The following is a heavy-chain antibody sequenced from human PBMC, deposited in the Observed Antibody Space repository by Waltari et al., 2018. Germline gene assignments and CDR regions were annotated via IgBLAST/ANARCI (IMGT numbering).Heavy chain of an antibody. CDR2: ISYDGSNK. CDR1: GFPLGSLG. V-gene: IGHV3-30*18. CDR3: AKDGWDYGGLSS. Sequence: QVQLVESGGGVVQPGRSLRLSWAASGFPLGSLGMHWVRQAPGKGLEWVAVISYDGSNKYYADSVKGRFTISRDNSKNTLYLQMNSLRAEDTAVYYCAKDGWDYGGLSSWGQGTLVTVSS. D-gene: IGHD3-10*01. J-gene: IGHJ4*02.